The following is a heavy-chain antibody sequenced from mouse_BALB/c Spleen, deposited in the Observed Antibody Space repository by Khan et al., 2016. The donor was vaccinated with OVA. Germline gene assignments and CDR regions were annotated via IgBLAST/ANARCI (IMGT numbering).Heavy chain of an antibody. CDR2: IDPANGNT. CDR1: GFNIKDTY. V-gene: IGHV14-3*02. J-gene: IGHJ2*01. CDR3: ASINA. Sequence: EVQLQESGAELVKPGASVKLSCTASGFNIKDTYMHWVKQRPEQGLEWIGRIDPANGNTKYDPKFQGKATITADTSSNNAYLQLSSLTSEGPAVYYCASINAWGQGTTLTVSS.